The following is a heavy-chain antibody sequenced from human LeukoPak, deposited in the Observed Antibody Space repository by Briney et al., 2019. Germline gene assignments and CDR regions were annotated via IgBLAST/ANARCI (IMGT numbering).Heavy chain of an antibody. CDR3: ARGPGRYCSGGSCFNRFDP. V-gene: IGHV3-21*01. Sequence: GSLRLSCAASGFTFSSYSMNWVRQAPGKGLEWVSSISSSSSYIYYADSVKGRFTISRDNAKNSLYLQMNSLRAEDTAVYYCARGPGRYCSGGSCFNRFDPWGQGTLVTVSS. D-gene: IGHD2-15*01. J-gene: IGHJ5*02. CDR2: ISSSSSYI. CDR1: GFTFSSYS.